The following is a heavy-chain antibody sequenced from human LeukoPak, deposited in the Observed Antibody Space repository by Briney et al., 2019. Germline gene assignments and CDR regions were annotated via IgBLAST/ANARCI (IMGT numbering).Heavy chain of an antibody. CDR3: VGRGGYCSSTSCYETEQYFDY. CDR1: GFTFSTYW. J-gene: IGHJ4*02. V-gene: IGHV3-74*01. Sequence: PPGGSLRLSCAASGFTFSTYWMQWVRQAPGKGLVWVSRINSDGSSTSYADSVKGRFTISRDNAKNTLYLQMNSLRAEDTAAYYCVGRGGYCSSTSCYETEQYFDYWGQGTLVTVSA. D-gene: IGHD2-2*01. CDR2: INSDGSST.